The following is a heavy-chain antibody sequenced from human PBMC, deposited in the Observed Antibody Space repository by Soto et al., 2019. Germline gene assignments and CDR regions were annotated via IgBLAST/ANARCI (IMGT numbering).Heavy chain of an antibody. CDR3: ARHNYGAGSTYFDY. D-gene: IGHD3-10*01. J-gene: IGHJ4*02. CDR2: IYYSGST. Sequence: QVQLQESGPGLVKPSETLSLTCTVSGGSISSYYWSWIRQPPGKGLEWIGYIYYSGSTNYNPSTKSRVTIAVDTSKHQFSLKLNSMTAADTAVYYCARHNYGAGSTYFDYWGQGTLVTVSS. V-gene: IGHV4-59*08. CDR1: GGSISSYY.